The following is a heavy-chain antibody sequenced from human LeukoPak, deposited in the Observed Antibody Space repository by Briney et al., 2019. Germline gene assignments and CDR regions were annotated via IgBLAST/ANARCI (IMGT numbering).Heavy chain of an antibody. V-gene: IGHV4-39*01. CDR3: ARRIQGGSGWTFDF. CDR2: IYYSGST. J-gene: IGHJ4*02. D-gene: IGHD6-19*01. CDR1: GGSISSSSYY. Sequence: KPSETLSLTCTVSGGSISSSSYYWGWIRQPPGKGLEWIGSIYYSGSTYYNPSLKSRVTISVDTSKNQFSLKLSSVTAADTAVFYCARRIQGGSGWTFDFWGQGTLVTVSS.